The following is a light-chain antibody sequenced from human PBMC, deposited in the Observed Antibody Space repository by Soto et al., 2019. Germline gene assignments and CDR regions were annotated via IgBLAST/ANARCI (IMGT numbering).Light chain of an antibody. J-gene: IGLJ3*02. CDR1: SSDVGGYNY. Sequence: QSVLTQPPSASGSPGQSVTISCTGTSSDVGGYNYVSWYQQHPGKAPKVMIYDVNKRPSGVPDRFSGSKSGNTASLTISGLQAEDEADYYCSSYTSSITWVFGGGTKLTVL. CDR3: SSYTSSITWV. CDR2: DVN. V-gene: IGLV2-8*01.